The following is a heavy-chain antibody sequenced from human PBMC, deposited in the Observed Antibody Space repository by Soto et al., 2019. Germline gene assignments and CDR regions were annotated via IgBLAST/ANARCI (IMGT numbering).Heavy chain of an antibody. CDR2: INHSGST. CDR3: ARVITIFGVVDY. Sequence: SETLSLTCAVYGGSFSGYYWSWIRQPPGKGLEGSGEINHSGSTNYNPSLKSRVTISVDTSKNQFSLKLSSVTAADTAVYYCARVITIFGVVDYWGQGTMVTVSP. CDR1: GGSFSGYY. D-gene: IGHD3-3*01. V-gene: IGHV4-34*01. J-gene: IGHJ4*02.